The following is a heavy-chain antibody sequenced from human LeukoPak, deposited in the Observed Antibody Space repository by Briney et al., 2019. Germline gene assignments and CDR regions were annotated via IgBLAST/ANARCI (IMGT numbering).Heavy chain of an antibody. CDR1: GGSISSGGYS. CDR2: IYYSGST. J-gene: IGHJ3*02. V-gene: IGHV4-61*08. D-gene: IGHD3-10*01. CDR3: AKAVRGVIDAFDI. Sequence: PSETLSLTCAVSGGSISSGGYSWSWIRQPPGKGLEWIGYIYYSGSTNYNPSLKSRVTISVDTSKNQFSLKLSSVTAADTAVYYCAKAVRGVIDAFDIWGQGTMVTVSS.